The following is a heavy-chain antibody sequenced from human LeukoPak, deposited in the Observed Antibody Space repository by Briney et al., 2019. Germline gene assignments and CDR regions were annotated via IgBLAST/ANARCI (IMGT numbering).Heavy chain of an antibody. CDR3: ARHRGYYDSSGYYEGYFDY. Sequence: SETLSLTCAVYGGSFSGYYWSWIRQPPGKGLERIGSIYYSGSTYYNPSLKSRVTISVDTSKNQFSLKLSSVTAADTAVYYCARHRGYYDSSGYYEGYFDYWGQGTLVTVSS. V-gene: IGHV4-34*01. D-gene: IGHD3-22*01. CDR1: GGSFSGYY. CDR2: IYYSGST. J-gene: IGHJ4*02.